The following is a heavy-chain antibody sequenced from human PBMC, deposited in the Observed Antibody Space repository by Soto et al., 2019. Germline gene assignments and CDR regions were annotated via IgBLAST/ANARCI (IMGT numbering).Heavy chain of an antibody. V-gene: IGHV4-39*01. CDR3: ARTRGRKLNWFDP. Sequence: PSETLSLTCTVSGGSISSSSYYWGWIRQPPGKGLEWIGSIYYSGSTYYNPSLKSRVTISVDTSKNQFSLKLSSVTAADTAVYYCARTRGRKLNWFDPWGQGTLVTVSS. J-gene: IGHJ5*02. CDR2: IYYSGST. D-gene: IGHD2-2*01. CDR1: GGSISSSSYY.